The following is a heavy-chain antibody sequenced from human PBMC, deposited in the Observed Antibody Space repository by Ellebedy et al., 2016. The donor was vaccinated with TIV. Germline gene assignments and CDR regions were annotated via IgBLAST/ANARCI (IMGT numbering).Heavy chain of an antibody. V-gene: IGHV3-23*01. D-gene: IGHD1-26*01. J-gene: IGHJ5*02. CDR2: ISGNGRST. CDR3: AKDHEQLLVPNWFDP. CDR1: GFTFSNYA. Sequence: GGSLRLXXAASGFTFSNYAMTWVRKTPGKGLEWVSGISGNGRSTYYAGSVRGRFTISRDNSKNTLHLQMNSLRVDDTAVYYCAKDHEQLLVPNWFDPWGQGTLVTVSS.